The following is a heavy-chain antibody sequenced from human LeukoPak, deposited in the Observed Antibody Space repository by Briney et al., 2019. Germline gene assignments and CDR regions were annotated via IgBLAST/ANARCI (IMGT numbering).Heavy chain of an antibody. J-gene: IGHJ4*02. CDR1: GLTFSSSW. CDR3: ARDLAYSRLDY. Sequence: GGSLRLSCAVSGLTFSSSWMDWARQAPGKGLEWVASINPDGNKKYSADSVKGRFTISRDNAENLLYLQMNSLRVEDTAFYYCARDLAYSRLDYWGQGMLVTVFS. V-gene: IGHV3-7*01. D-gene: IGHD5-18*01. CDR2: INPDGNKK.